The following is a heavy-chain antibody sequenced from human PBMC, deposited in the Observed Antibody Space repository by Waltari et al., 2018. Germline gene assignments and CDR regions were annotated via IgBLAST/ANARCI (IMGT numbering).Heavy chain of an antibody. J-gene: IGHJ4*02. CDR3: RRGPYVETDPNDY. CDR2: IFHTGST. V-gene: IGHV4-4*02. D-gene: IGHD3-16*01. Sequence: QVQLQESGPGLVKPSGTPSLTCAVSGGSIRRRKWWSWVRQTPGKGLEWSGEIFHTGSTNYNPSLKSRVTILVDKSKNQFSLRLTSVTAADTAVYYCRRGPYVETDPNDYWGQGTLVTVSS. CDR1: GGSIRRRKW.